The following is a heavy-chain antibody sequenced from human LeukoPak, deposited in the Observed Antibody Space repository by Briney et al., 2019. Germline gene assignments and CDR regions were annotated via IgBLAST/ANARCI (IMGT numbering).Heavy chain of an antibody. Sequence: PGGSLRLSCAASGFTFSSYGMHWVRQAPGKGLEWVAFIRYDGSNKYYADSVKGRFTISRDNSKNTLYLQMNSLRAEDTAVYYCAKAGASIFGVVILLYDYWGQGTLVTVSS. J-gene: IGHJ4*02. D-gene: IGHD3-3*01. CDR2: IRYDGSNK. CDR3: AKAGASIFGVVILLYDY. V-gene: IGHV3-30*02. CDR1: GFTFSSYG.